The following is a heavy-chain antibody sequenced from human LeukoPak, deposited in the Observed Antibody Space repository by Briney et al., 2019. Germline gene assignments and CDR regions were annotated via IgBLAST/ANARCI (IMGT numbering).Heavy chain of an antibody. CDR1: GYSFTNYW. J-gene: IGHJ4*02. CDR3: ARQFSGSYPLDY. Sequence: GESLKISCKGSGYSFTNYWLGWVRQMPGKGLEWMGIIYPGDSDTRYSPSFQGQVTISADKSISTAYLQWSSLRASDTAMYYCARQFSGSYPLDYWGQGTLVTISS. V-gene: IGHV5-51*01. D-gene: IGHD1-26*01. CDR2: IYPGDSDT.